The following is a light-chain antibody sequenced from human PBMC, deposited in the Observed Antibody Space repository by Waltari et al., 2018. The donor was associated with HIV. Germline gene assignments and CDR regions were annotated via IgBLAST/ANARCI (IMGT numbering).Light chain of an antibody. CDR3: QSADTSGKYVV. Sequence: SYELTQASSVSVSPGQTATITCSGDALTKQHAYWYQQRPGQAPLLVIFKDTERPSGVPERFSGSSSGTTVTLTISGVEAEDEGDYYCQSADTSGKYVVFGGGTKVTVL. V-gene: IGLV3-25*03. J-gene: IGLJ2*01. CDR1: ALTKQH. CDR2: KDT.